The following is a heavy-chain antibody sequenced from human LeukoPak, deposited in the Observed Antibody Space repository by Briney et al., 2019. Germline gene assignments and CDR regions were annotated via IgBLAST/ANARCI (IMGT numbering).Heavy chain of an antibody. D-gene: IGHD2-21*02. J-gene: IGHJ3*02. Sequence: SETLSLTCAVYGGSFSGYYWSWIRQPPGKGLEWIGEINHSGSTNYNPSLKSRVTISVDTSKNQFSLKLSSVTAADTAVYYCARVRYCGGDCSDAFDIWGQGTMVTVSS. V-gene: IGHV4-34*01. CDR1: GGSFSGYY. CDR3: ARVRYCGGDCSDAFDI. CDR2: INHSGST.